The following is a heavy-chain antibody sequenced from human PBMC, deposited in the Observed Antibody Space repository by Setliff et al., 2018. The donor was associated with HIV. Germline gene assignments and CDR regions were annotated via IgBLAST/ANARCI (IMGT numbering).Heavy chain of an antibody. CDR2: FSSRGDT. V-gene: IGHV4-4*07. D-gene: IGHD4-17*01. Sequence: PAETLSLTCTVSDSGTYYWSWIRQPAGKGLEWIGRFSSRGDTNYNHSLKSRVTMLVDTSKNQFSMKLTSVTASDTAVYHCARAAAGNTGPFDLWGQGSPVTVSS. J-gene: IGHJ4*02. CDR3: ARAAAGNTGPFDL. CDR1: DSGTYY.